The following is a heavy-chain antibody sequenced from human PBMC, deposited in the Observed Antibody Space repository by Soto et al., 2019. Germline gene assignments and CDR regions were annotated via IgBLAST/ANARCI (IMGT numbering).Heavy chain of an antibody. CDR1: GGSISSGDYY. CDR3: AREGYSYGGGIDY. CDR2: IYYIGST. J-gene: IGHJ4*02. Sequence: QVQLQESGPGLVKPSQTLSLTCTVSGGSISSGDYYWSWIRQPPGKGLEWIGYIYYIGSTFYNPSLTSRVTVSVDTSKDQCSLKLSSVTAADTAVYYCAREGYSYGGGIDYWGQGTLVTVSS. D-gene: IGHD5-18*01. V-gene: IGHV4-30-4*01.